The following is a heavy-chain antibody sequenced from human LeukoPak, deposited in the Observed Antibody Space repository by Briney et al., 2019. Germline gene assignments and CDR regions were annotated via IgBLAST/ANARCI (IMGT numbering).Heavy chain of an antibody. CDR3: AKASVGAMGGYFDS. CDR2: ISSSGDRT. Sequence: PGGSLRLSCADSGLTFCAYAMSWVRQAPGKGLKWVSAISSSGDRTQYSDSVKGRFTISRDNSRNTLYLQMTSLRADDTAIYYCAKASVGAMGGYFDSWGQGTLVTVSS. CDR1: GLTFCAYA. D-gene: IGHD1-26*01. V-gene: IGHV3-23*01. J-gene: IGHJ4*02.